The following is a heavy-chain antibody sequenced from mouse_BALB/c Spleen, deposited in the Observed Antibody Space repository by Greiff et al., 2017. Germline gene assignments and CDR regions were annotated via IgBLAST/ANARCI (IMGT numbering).Heavy chain of an antibody. CDR2: ISDGGSYT. Sequence: VQLKESGGGLVKPGGSLKLSCAASGFTFSDYYMYWVRQTPEKRLEWVATISDGGSYTYYPASVKGRFTISRDNAKNNLYLQMSSLKSEDTAMYYCARDLGGAMDYWGQGTSVTVSS. J-gene: IGHJ4*01. V-gene: IGHV5-4*02. CDR1: GFTFSDYY. CDR3: ARDLGGAMDY.